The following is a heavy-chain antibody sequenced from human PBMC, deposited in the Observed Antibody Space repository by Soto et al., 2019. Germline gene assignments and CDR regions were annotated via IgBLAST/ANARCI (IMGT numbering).Heavy chain of an antibody. D-gene: IGHD4-17*01. J-gene: IGHJ2*01. CDR1: VGSISSYY. CDR2: IYYSGST. CDR3: ARDLSSIGEYGWYFDL. Sequence: ASETLSLTCTFSVGSISSYYWSWIRQPPGKGLEWIGYIYYSGSTNYDPSLKSRVTISVDTSKNQFSLKLTSVTAADTAVYYCARDLSSIGEYGWYFDLWGRGTLVTVSS. V-gene: IGHV4-59*01.